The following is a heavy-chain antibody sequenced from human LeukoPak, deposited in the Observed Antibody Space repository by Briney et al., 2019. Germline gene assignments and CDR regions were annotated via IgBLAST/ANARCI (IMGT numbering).Heavy chain of an antibody. J-gene: IGHJ4*02. Sequence: GGSLRLSCAASGFTFSSYTMSWVRQAPGKGLEWVGRIKSKADGETIDYAAPVKGRFTFSRDDSKNMLYLQMNSLKSEDTAVYYCSTLTSRGLSDSWGQGTLVTVSS. CDR3: STLTSRGLSDS. D-gene: IGHD1-20*01. CDR2: IKSKADGETI. V-gene: IGHV3-15*01. CDR1: GFTFSSYT.